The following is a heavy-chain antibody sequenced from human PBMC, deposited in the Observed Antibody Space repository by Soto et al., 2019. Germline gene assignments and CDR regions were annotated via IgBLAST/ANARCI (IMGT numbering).Heavy chain of an antibody. CDR3: AREGSSITGTSYGMDV. J-gene: IGHJ6*02. V-gene: IGHV1-46*01. Sequence: QVQLVQSGAEVKKPGASVKVSCKAPGYTFTSYYMHWVRQAPGQGLEWMGIINPSGGSTSYAQKFQGRVTMTRDTSTSTVYMELSSLRSEDTAVYYCAREGSSITGTSYGMDVWGQGTTVTVSS. D-gene: IGHD1-7*01. CDR1: GYTFTSYY. CDR2: INPSGGST.